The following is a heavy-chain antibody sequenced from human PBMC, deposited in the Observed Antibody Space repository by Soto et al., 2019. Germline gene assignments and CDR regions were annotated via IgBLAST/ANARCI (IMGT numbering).Heavy chain of an antibody. V-gene: IGHV3-23*01. CDR1: GFTFSNYA. CDR2: ISGTGGGT. D-gene: IGHD3-10*01. CDR3: AKRAFYGSGIPNYYGMDV. J-gene: IGHJ6*02. Sequence: PWGSLRLSCAASGFTFSNYAMTWVRQAPGKGLEWVSVISGTGGGTNNADSAKGRFTTSRDNSKNTLYLQMNSLRAEDTAVYYCAKRAFYGSGIPNYYGMDVWGQGTAVTVSS.